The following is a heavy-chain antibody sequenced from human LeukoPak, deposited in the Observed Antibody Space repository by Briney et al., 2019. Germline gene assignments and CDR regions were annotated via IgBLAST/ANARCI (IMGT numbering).Heavy chain of an antibody. CDR2: ISSNSNYI. V-gene: IGHV3-21*01. J-gene: IGHJ4*02. Sequence: PGGSLRLSCAPSGITFSSYSMNWVRQAPGKGLEWVSGISSNSNYIYYADSVKGRFTISRDNAKNSLYLQMNSLRADDTAVYYCARWGTTTNWGQGTLVTVSS. CDR1: GITFSSYS. CDR3: ARWGTTTN. D-gene: IGHD1-26*01.